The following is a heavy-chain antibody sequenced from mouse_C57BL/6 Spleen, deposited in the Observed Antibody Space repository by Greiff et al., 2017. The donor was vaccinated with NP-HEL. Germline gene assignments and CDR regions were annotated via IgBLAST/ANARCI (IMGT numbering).Heavy chain of an antibody. J-gene: IGHJ4*01. D-gene: IGHD2-1*01. CDR3: AKEGDGNEGAMGY. Sequence: VQVVESGPGLVQPSQSLSITCTVSGFSLTSYGVHWVRQSPGKGLEWLGVIWRGGSTAYNAAFMSRLSITKTNSKSQVLLKMNSLQADETAIYDGAKEGDGNEGAMGYWGQGTSVTVSS. V-gene: IGHV2-5*01. CDR1: GFSLTSYG. CDR2: IWRGGST.